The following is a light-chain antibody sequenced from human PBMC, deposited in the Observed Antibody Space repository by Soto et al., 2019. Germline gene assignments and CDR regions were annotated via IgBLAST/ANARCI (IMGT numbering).Light chain of an antibody. CDR3: FSYAGTYIYV. Sequence: QSVLAQPRSVSGSPGQSVTISCTGTSSDVGGYNAVSWYQQNPGKAPKFMIYDVTKRPSGVPDRFSGSKSGNTASLTISGLQAEDEADYYCFSYAGTYIYVFGTGTKVTV. V-gene: IGLV2-11*01. CDR2: DVT. J-gene: IGLJ1*01. CDR1: SSDVGGYNA.